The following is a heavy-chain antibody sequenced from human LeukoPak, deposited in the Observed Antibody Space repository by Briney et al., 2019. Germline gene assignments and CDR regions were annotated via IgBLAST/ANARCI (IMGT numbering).Heavy chain of an antibody. Sequence: PETLSLTCAVYGGSFSGYYWSWIRQPPGKGLEWIGEINHSGSTNYNPSLKSRVTISVDTSKNQFSLKLSSVTAADTAVYYCARGKIVVVPAAIPRRYGMDVWGKGTTVTVSS. J-gene: IGHJ6*04. CDR1: GGSFSGYY. D-gene: IGHD2-2*02. CDR2: INHSGST. CDR3: ARGKIVVVPAAIPRRYGMDV. V-gene: IGHV4-34*01.